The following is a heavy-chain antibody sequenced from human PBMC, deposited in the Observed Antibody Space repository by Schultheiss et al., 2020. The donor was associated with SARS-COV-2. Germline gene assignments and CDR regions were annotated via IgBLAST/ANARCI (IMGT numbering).Heavy chain of an antibody. CDR1: GFTFSSYS. Sequence: GGSLRLSCAASGFTFSSYSMNWVRQAPGKGLEWVSYISSSDSTIYYTDSVKGRFTISRDNSKNTLYLQMNSLRAEDTAVYYCAREDYGDYGVVDYWGQGTLVTVSS. CDR3: AREDYGDYGVVDY. CDR2: ISSSDSTI. V-gene: IGHV3-48*01. J-gene: IGHJ4*02. D-gene: IGHD4-17*01.